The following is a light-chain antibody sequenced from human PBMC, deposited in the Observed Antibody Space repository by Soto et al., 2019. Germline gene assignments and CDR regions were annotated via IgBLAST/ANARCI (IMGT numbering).Light chain of an antibody. Sequence: QSALTQPPSASGTPGQRVTISCSGSSSNIGSNYVYWYQQLPGTAPKLLIYRNSQRPSGVPDRFSGSKSGTSASLAISGLRSEDEADYYCAAWDDSLSGVVFGGGTKLTVL. CDR3: AAWDDSLSGVV. CDR1: SSNIGSNY. J-gene: IGLJ2*01. V-gene: IGLV1-47*01. CDR2: RNS.